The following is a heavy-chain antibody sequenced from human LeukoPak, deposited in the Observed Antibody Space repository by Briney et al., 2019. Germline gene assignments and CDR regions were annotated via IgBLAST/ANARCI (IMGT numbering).Heavy chain of an antibody. J-gene: IGHJ4*02. CDR3: ASRRDLFDY. V-gene: IGHV3-43*02. Sequence: GGSLRLSCAASGITFDDFPMHWVRQAPGKGLGWVSLISGDGGCTYSTDSVKGRFTISRDNAKNSLYLQMNSLRAEDTAVYYCASRRDLFDYWGQGTLVTVSS. CDR2: ISGDGGCT. CDR1: GITFDDFP.